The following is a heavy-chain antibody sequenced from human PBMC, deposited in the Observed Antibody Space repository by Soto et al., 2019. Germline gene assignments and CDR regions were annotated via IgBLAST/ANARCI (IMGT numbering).Heavy chain of an antibody. J-gene: IGHJ4*02. CDR3: ARDTGDGTFDF. D-gene: IGHD7-27*01. CDR1: SYA. CDR2: INAGYGNT. Sequence: SYAMHWVRQAPGQRLEWMGWINAGYGNTKSSQKFQDRVTISRDTSASTAYMELTSLRSEDTAVYYCARDTGDGTFDFWGQGTLVTVSS. V-gene: IGHV1-3*01.